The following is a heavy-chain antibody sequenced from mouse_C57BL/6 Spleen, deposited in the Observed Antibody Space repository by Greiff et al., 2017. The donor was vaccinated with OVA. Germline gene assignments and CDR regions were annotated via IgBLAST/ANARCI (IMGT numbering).Heavy chain of an antibody. CDR3: VRDGYYDYYAMDY. CDR2: IRSKSNNYAT. CDR1: GFSFNTYA. J-gene: IGHJ4*01. Sequence: EVQGVESGGGLVQPKGSLKLSCAASGFSFNTYAMNWVRQAPGKGLEWVARIRSKSNNYATYYADSVKDRFTISRDDSESMLYLQMNNLKTEDTAMYYCVRDGYYDYYAMDYWGQGTSVTVSS. D-gene: IGHD2-3*01. V-gene: IGHV10-1*01.